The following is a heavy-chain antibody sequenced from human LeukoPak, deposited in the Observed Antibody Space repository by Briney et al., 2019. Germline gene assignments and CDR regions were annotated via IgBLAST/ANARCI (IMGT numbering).Heavy chain of an antibody. D-gene: IGHD6-19*01. Sequence: GGSLRVSCAASGFTFSSYAMSWVRLAPGKGLEWVSTVSGNGATTYYADSVKGRFTISRDNSKNTLYLQMNSLRAEDAAVYYCARGGGYDGLYFDYWGQGTLVTVPS. CDR2: VSGNGATT. CDR3: ARGGGYDGLYFDY. V-gene: IGHV3-23*01. J-gene: IGHJ4*02. CDR1: GFTFSSYA.